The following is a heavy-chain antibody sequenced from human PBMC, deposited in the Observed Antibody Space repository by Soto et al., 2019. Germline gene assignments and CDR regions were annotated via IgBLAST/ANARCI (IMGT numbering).Heavy chain of an antibody. D-gene: IGHD2-8*01. CDR2: INPKSGGT. CDR3: ERGDSKCCCKGVCSAFYNHGFDV. J-gene: IGHJ6*02. CDR1: GCSFTDYY. V-gene: IGHV1-2*04. Sequence: ASVKVSHKASGCSFTDYYIHWVRQAPGQGLEWLGRINPKSGGTSTAQKFQGWVTMTTDTSISTASMELTRLTSEVTAMNYGERGDSKCCCKGVCSAFYNHGFDVWGHGTPVPAPS.